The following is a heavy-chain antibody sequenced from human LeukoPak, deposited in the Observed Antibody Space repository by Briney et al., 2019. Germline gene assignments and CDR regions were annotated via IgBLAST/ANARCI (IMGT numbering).Heavy chain of an antibody. V-gene: IGHV3-30*02. CDR1: GFTSSKYG. CDR3: AKEGDYYGSGSYRDGFDI. J-gene: IGHJ3*02. D-gene: IGHD3-10*01. Sequence: GGSLRLSCAASGFTSSKYGMHWVRQAPGEGLEWVTFIRYDGINKYYADSLKGRFTISRDNSKNTLYLQVNSLRAEDTAVYYCAKEGDYYGSGSYRDGFDIWGQGTRATVSS. CDR2: IRYDGINK.